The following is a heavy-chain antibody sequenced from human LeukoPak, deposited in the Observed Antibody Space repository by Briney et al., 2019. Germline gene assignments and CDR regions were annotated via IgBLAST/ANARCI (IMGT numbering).Heavy chain of an antibody. V-gene: IGHV3-7*01. J-gene: IGHJ4*02. Sequence: GGSLGLSCAASGFTFSTSWMNRVRRAPGKGLEWVALIKQHGSEIYYADSMKGRFTISRDDAASSLYLQMHSLRAEDTAVYYCATDRGTYWGQGTLVTVSS. CDR2: IKQHGSEI. CDR1: GFTFSTSW. D-gene: IGHD3-10*01. CDR3: ATDRGTY.